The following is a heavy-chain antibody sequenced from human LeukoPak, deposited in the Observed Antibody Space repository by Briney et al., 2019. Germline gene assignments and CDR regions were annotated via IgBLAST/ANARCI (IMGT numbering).Heavy chain of an antibody. J-gene: IGHJ1*01. Sequence: PGGSLRLSCAASGFTFSSYSMNWVCQAPGKGLEWVSYISSSSSTIYYADSVKGRFTISRDNAKNSLYLQMNSLRAEDTAVYYCARDRDNEYFQHWGQGTLVTVSS. CDR3: ARDRDNEYFQH. D-gene: IGHD1-1*01. CDR1: GFTFSSYS. CDR2: ISSSSSTI. V-gene: IGHV3-48*01.